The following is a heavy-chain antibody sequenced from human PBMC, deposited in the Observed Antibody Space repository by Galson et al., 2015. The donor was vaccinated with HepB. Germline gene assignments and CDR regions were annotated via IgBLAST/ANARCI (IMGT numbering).Heavy chain of an antibody. Sequence: SLRLSCAASGFTFSRSWMTWVRQAPGKGPEWVANIKQDGSTTNYVDSVKGRFTVSRDNAKNSLYLQLNSLRAEDTAVYYCARDLSPPVASRPYDAFDIWGQGTMVTVSS. CDR2: IKQDGSTT. CDR1: GFTFSRSW. V-gene: IGHV3-7*03. D-gene: IGHD6-6*01. J-gene: IGHJ3*02. CDR3: ARDLSPPVASRPYDAFDI.